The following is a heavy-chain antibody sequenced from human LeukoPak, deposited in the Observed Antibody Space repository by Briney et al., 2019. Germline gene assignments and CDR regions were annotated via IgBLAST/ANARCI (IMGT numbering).Heavy chain of an antibody. D-gene: IGHD6-13*01. CDR1: GFTFSSYW. V-gene: IGHV3-74*01. CDR3: ASAYSSSWRSDY. J-gene: IGHJ4*02. CDR2: INSDGSST. Sequence: GGSLRLSCAASGFTFSSYWMHWVRQAPGKGLVWVSRINSDGSSTSYADSVKGRFTISRDNAKNTLYLQMNSLRAEDTAVYYCASAYSSSWRSDYWGQGTLVTVSS.